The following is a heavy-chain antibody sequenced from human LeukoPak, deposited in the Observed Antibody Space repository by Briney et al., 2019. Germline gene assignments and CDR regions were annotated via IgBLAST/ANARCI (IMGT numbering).Heavy chain of an antibody. V-gene: IGHV3-23*01. CDR2: ISGSGDST. Sequence: PGGSLRLSCAASGFTFSTSAMNWVRQAPGKGLEWFSAISGSGDSTYSADSVKGRFTISRDNSKNTLHLQMNSLRAEATAVYYCAKALEGSGSYYKGSSWGQGTLVTVSS. CDR3: AKALEGSGSYYKGSS. D-gene: IGHD3-10*01. CDR1: GFTFSTSA. J-gene: IGHJ5*02.